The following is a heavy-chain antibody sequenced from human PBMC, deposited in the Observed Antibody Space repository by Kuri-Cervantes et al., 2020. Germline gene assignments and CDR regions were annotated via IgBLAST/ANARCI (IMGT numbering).Heavy chain of an antibody. J-gene: IGHJ4*02. CDR3: ARRVAGSSADQ. V-gene: IGHV4-4*02. D-gene: IGHD6-19*01. CDR2: IHHSEST. Sequence: SETLSLTCTVSGGSITDNRWWSWVRQSPGKGLEWIGEIHHSESTNFNTSLRSRVSFSVDTSKNQFSLTLNSVTAADTALYYCARRVAGSSADQWGQGTLVTVSS. CDR1: GGSITDNRW.